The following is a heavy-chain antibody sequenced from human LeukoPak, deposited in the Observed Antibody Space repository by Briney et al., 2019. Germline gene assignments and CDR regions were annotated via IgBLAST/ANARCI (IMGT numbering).Heavy chain of an antibody. CDR3: ARESGLGELRVLDV. J-gene: IGHJ6*04. V-gene: IGHV4-61*02. D-gene: IGHD1-26*01. Sequence: SETLSLTCSVSGGSFSSGSYYWGWFRQPAGRGLEWFGRIYTSGSTNYNPSLKSRVTISVDTSKNQFSLKLSSVTAADTAVYYCARESGLGELRVLDVWGKGTTVTISS. CDR1: GGSFSSGSYY. CDR2: IYTSGST.